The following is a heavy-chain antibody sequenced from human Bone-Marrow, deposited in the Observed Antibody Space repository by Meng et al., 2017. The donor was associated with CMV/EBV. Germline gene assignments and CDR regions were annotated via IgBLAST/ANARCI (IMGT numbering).Heavy chain of an antibody. CDR1: GFTFSSYS. J-gene: IGHJ6*02. V-gene: IGHV3-21*01. Sequence: GESLKISCAASGFTFSSYSMNWVRQAPGKGLEWVSSISSSSSYIYYADSVKGRFTISRDNAKNSLYLQMNSLRAEDTAVYYCARDRIAAAGTLMGSMDVWGQGPTVTVSS. CDR3: ARDRIAAAGTLMGSMDV. CDR2: ISSSSSYI. D-gene: IGHD6-13*01.